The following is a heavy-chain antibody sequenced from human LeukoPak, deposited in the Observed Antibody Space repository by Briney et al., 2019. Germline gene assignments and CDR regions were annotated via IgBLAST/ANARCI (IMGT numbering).Heavy chain of an antibody. Sequence: GGSLRLSCAASGFTFSSYAMSWVRQAPGKGLEWVSAISGSGGSTYYADSVKGRFTISRDNSKNTLYLQMNSLRAEDTAVYYCAKGAPDYYGSGSYVDYWGQGPLVTVSS. CDR3: AKGAPDYYGSGSYVDY. CDR2: ISGSGGST. CDR1: GFTFSSYA. V-gene: IGHV3-23*01. J-gene: IGHJ4*02. D-gene: IGHD3-10*01.